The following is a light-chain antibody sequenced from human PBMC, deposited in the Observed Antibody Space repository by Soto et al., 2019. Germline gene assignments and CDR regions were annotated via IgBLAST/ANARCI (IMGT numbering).Light chain of an antibody. J-gene: IGLJ3*02. CDR3: QSYDNSLPWV. CDR1: DSNIGAGYA. CDR2: NNN. Sequence: QSVLTQPPSVAGAPGQRVTISCTGSDSNIGAGYAVHWYQQLPGAAPKLLIYNNNNRPSGVPDRFSGSKSGASASLAITGLQAEDEADYYCQSYDNSLPWVFGGGTKLTVL. V-gene: IGLV1-40*01.